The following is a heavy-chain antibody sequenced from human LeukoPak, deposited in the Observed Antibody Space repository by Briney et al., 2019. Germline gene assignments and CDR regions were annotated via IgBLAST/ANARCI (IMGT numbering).Heavy chain of an antibody. CDR1: GGSISSSSYY. CDR2: TYYSGST. D-gene: IGHD2-15*01. Sequence: PSETLSLTCTVSGGSISSSSYYWGWIRQPPGKGLEWIGSTYYSGSTYYNPSLKSRVTISVDTSKNQFSLKLSSVTAADTAVYYCARGTPNCSGGSCYSRAFDIWGQGTMVTVSS. V-gene: IGHV4-39*01. CDR3: ARGTPNCSGGSCYSRAFDI. J-gene: IGHJ3*02.